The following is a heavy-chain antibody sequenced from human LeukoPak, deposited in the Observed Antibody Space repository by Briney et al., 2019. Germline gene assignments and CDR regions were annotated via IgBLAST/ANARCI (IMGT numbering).Heavy chain of an antibody. CDR2: ILPGDSDT. D-gene: IGHD3-9*01. CDR1: GYSFSNYW. V-gene: IGHV5-51*01. J-gene: IGHJ4*02. Sequence: GESLKISCKGSGYSFSNYWIGWVRQMPGKGLEWVGIILPGDSDTRYSPSFQGQVTMSADKSISTAYLQWSSLKAADTAMYYCARQYYDTSTDPNYFDSWGQGTLVTVSS. CDR3: ARQYYDTSTDPNYFDS.